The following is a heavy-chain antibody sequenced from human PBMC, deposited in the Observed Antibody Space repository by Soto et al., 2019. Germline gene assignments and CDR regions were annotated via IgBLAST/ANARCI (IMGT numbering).Heavy chain of an antibody. CDR3: ARAPPHYYGSGMRWFDS. V-gene: IGHV4-34*01. Sequence: SETLSLTCAVYGGSFSGYYWSWIRQPPGKGLEWIGEINHSGSTNYNPSLKSRVTISVDTSKNQFSLKLSSVTAADTAVYYCARAPPHYYGSGMRWFDSWGQGTLVTVSS. CDR2: INHSGST. D-gene: IGHD3-10*01. CDR1: GGSFSGYY. J-gene: IGHJ5*01.